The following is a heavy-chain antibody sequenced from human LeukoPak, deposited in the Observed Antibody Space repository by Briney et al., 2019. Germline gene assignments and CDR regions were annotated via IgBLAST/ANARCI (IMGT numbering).Heavy chain of an antibody. D-gene: IGHD6-19*01. J-gene: IGHJ5*02. V-gene: IGHV4-38-2*01. CDR2: IYHSGST. CDR1: GYSISSDCY. Sequence: SETLSLTCAVSGYSISSDCYWGWIRQPPGRGQESIGSIYHSGSTYYNPPLQSRVTISVDTSNNQFSLKLNSVTAADTAVYYCARNCTAMAGICNWFDPWGQGTLVTVSS. CDR3: ARNCTAMAGICNWFDP.